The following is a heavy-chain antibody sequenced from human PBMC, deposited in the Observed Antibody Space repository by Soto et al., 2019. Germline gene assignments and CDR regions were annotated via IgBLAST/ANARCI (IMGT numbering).Heavy chain of an antibody. CDR1: GYTFTGYY. CDR3: AREWYSSGWSLYYYYYGMDV. D-gene: IGHD6-19*01. CDR2: INPNSGGT. V-gene: IGHV1-2*02. Sequence: ASVKVSCKASGYTFTGYYMHWVRQATGQGLEWMGWINPNSGGTNYAQKFQGRVTMTRDTSISTAYMELSRLRSDDTAVYYCAREWYSSGWSLYYYYYGMDVWGQGTTVTVSS. J-gene: IGHJ6*02.